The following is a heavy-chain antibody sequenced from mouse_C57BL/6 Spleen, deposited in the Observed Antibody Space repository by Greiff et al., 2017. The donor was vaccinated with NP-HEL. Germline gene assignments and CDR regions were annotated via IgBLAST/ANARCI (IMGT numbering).Heavy chain of an antibody. J-gene: IGHJ2*01. CDR2: INYDGSST. CDR3: ARDRSLDY. V-gene: IGHV5-16*01. Sequence: EVQLVESEGGLVQPGSSMKLSCTASGFTFSDYYMAWVRQVPEKGLEWVANINYDGSSTYYLDSLKSRFIISRDNAKNILYLQMSSLKSEDTATYYCARDRSLDYWGQGTTLTVSS. CDR1: GFTFSDYY.